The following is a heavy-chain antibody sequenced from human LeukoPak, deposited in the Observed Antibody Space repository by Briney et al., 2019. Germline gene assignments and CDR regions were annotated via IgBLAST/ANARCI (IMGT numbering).Heavy chain of an antibody. J-gene: IGHJ4*02. D-gene: IGHD6-19*01. Sequence: SETLSLTCAVYGGSFSGYYWSWIRQPPGKGLEWIGEINHSGSTNYNPSLKSRVTISVDTSKNQFSLKLSSVTAADTAVYYCASVSNSSSGWARIDYWGQGTLVTVSS. CDR1: GGSFSGYY. CDR2: INHSGST. CDR3: ASVSNSSSGWARIDY. V-gene: IGHV4-34*01.